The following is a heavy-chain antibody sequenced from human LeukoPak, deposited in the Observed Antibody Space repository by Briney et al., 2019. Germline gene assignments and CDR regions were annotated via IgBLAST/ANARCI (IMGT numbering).Heavy chain of an antibody. D-gene: IGHD6-13*01. V-gene: IGHV1-8*01. CDR1: GYTFTSYD. J-gene: IGHJ6*02. CDR2: MNPNSGNT. Sequence: ASVKVSCKASGYTFTSYDINWVRQATGQGLEWMGWMNPNSGNTGYAQKFQGRDTMTRNTSISTAYMELSSLRSEDTAVYYCARGTRTAVFYYYYYYGMDVWGQGTTVTVSS. CDR3: ARGTRTAVFYYYYYYGMDV.